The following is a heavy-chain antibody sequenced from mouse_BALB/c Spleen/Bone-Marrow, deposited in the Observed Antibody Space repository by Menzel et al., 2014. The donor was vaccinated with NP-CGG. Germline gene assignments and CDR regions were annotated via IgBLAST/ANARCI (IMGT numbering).Heavy chain of an antibody. CDR2: IDPANYNT. V-gene: IGHV14-3*02. CDR1: GFNIKDPY. Sequence: EVQLQESGAELVKPGASVKLSCTTSGFNIKDPYIHWVKQRPEQGLEWIGRIDPANYNTQYDPKFQGKATITADTSSNAAYLQLNSLTSEDTAVYYCATLTGTFDYWGQGTPVTVPA. CDR3: ATLTGTFDY. J-gene: IGHJ3*01. D-gene: IGHD4-1*01.